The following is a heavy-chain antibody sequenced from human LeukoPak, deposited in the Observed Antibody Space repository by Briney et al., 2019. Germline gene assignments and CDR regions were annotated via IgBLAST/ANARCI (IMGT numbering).Heavy chain of an antibody. CDR1: GGSISGNNFY. Sequence: SETLSLTCTVSGGSISGNNFYWSWIRQPPGKGLEWIAYIYYSGSTYYNPSLKSRVIISMDTSKNQFSLRLSSVTAADTAVYYCARGGVYYGMDVWGQGTTVTVSS. CDR2: IYYSGST. J-gene: IGHJ6*02. V-gene: IGHV4-30-4*01. CDR3: ARGGVYYGMDV. D-gene: IGHD3-16*01.